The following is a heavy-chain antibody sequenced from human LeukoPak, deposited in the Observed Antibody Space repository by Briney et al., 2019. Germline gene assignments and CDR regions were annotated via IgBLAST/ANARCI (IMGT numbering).Heavy chain of an antibody. CDR3: TRETYHYTSGN. D-gene: IGHD3-10*01. V-gene: IGHV3-11*01. CDR2: ISESGDIT. Sequence: GGSLRLSCAASGFIFSDYYMSWVRQAPGKGLEWVSYISESGDITYYSDSAKGRFAVSRDNAKNSVYLQMNSLRAADTAVYFCTRETYHYTSGNWGQGTLVTVSS. J-gene: IGHJ4*02. CDR1: GFIFSDYY.